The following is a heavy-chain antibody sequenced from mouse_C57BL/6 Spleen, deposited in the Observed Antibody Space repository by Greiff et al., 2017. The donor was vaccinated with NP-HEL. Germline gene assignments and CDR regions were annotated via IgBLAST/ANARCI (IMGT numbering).Heavy chain of an antibody. CDR3: ARGGFAY. CDR1: GYAFSSSW. J-gene: IGHJ3*01. V-gene: IGHV1-82*01. Sequence: VQLQQSGPELVKPGASVKISCKASGYAFSSSWMNWVKQRPGKGLEWIGRIYPGDGDTNYNGKFKGKATLTADKSSSTAYMQLSSPTSEDSAVYFCARGGFAYWGQGTLVTVSA. CDR2: IYPGDGDT.